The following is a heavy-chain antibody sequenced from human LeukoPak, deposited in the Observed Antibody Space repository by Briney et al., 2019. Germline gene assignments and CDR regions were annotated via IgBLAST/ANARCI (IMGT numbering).Heavy chain of an antibody. CDR1: GYTLTELS. D-gene: IGHD2-2*02. Sequence: GASVKVSCKVSGYTLTELSMHWVRQAPGKGLEWMGGFDPEDGETIYAQKFQGRVTMTEDTPTDTAYMELSSLRSEDTAVYYCATDIVVVPAAIHPEFDYWGQGTLVTVSS. V-gene: IGHV1-24*01. CDR2: FDPEDGET. CDR3: ATDIVVVPAAIHPEFDY. J-gene: IGHJ4*02.